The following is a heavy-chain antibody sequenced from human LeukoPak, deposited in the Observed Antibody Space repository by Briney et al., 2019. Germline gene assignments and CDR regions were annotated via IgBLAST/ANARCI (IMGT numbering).Heavy chain of an antibody. D-gene: IGHD6-19*01. CDR2: ISYDGSNK. CDR3: AKDSAGAVAGTRTAFDI. V-gene: IGHV3-30*18. Sequence: PGGSLRLSCAASGFTFSSYGMHWVRQAPGKGLEWVAVISYDGSNKYYADSVKGRFTISRDNSKNTLYLQMNSLRAEDTAVYYCAKDSAGAVAGTRTAFDIWGQGTMVTVSS. J-gene: IGHJ3*02. CDR1: GFTFSSYG.